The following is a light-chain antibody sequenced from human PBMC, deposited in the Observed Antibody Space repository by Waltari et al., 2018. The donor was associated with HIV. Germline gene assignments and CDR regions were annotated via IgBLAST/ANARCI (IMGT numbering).Light chain of an antibody. CDR2: GAS. CDR3: QQYGNSPWT. CDR1: QSVSSSY. J-gene: IGKJ1*01. Sequence: ETVLTQSPGTLSLSPGARATLSCRASQSVSSSYLAWYQQKPGQTPRLLSYGASSRATGIPDRFSGSGSGTDFTLTISRLEPEDFAVYYCQQYGNSPWTFGQGTKVEIK. V-gene: IGKV3-20*01.